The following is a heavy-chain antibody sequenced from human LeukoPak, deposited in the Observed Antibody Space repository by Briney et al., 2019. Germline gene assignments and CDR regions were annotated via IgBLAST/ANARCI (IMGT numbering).Heavy chain of an antibody. J-gene: IGHJ4*02. D-gene: IGHD3-16*01. CDR2: ISSSSSTI. CDR3: ARPDRGGSYSNFDY. Sequence: GGSLRLSCAASGFTFSSYSMNWVRQAPGKGLEWVSYISSSSSTIYYADSVKGRFTISRDNAKNSLYLQMNSLIAEDTAVYYCARPDRGGSYSNFDYWGQGTLVTVSS. V-gene: IGHV3-48*01. CDR1: GFTFSSYS.